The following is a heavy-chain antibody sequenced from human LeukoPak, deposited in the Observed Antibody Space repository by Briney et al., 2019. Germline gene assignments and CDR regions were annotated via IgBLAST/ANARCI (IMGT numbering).Heavy chain of an antibody. CDR3: ARADIAAAGTLFDY. CDR1: GGSISSYY. CDR2: IYYSGST. Sequence: SETLSLTCTVSGGSISSYYWSWIRQPPGKGLEWIGYIYYSGSTDYNPSLKSRVTISVGTSKNQFSLKLTSVTAADTAVYYCARADIAAAGTLFDYWGQGTLVTVSS. D-gene: IGHD6-13*01. V-gene: IGHV4-59*01. J-gene: IGHJ4*02.